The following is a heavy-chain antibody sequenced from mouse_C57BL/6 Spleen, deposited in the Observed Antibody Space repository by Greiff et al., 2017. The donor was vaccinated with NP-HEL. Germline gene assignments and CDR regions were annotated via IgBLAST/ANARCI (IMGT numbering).Heavy chain of an antibody. Sequence: VQLKESGAELVRPGASVKLSCTASGFNIKDDYMHWVKQRPEQGLEWIGWIDPENGDTEYASKFQGKATITADTSSNTAYLQLSSLTSEDTAVYYCTLDYSNSPEFAYWGQGTLVTVSA. D-gene: IGHD2-5*01. CDR3: TLDYSNSPEFAY. CDR1: GFNIKDDY. CDR2: IDPENGDT. V-gene: IGHV14-4*01. J-gene: IGHJ3*01.